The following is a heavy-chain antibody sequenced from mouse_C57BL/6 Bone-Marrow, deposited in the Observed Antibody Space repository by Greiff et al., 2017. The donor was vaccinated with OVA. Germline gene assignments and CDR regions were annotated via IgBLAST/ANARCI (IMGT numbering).Heavy chain of an antibody. V-gene: IGHV5-6*01. CDR2: ISSGGSYT. J-gene: IGHJ2*01. Sequence: EVKLMESGGDLVKPGGSLKLSCAASGFTFSSYGMSWVRQTPDKRLEWVATISSGGSYTYYPDSVKGRFTISRNNAKNNLYLQMSSLKSEDTAMYYCARHGGNYYFDYWGQGTTLTVSS. CDR3: ARHGGNYYFDY. CDR1: GFTFSSYG. D-gene: IGHD2-1*01.